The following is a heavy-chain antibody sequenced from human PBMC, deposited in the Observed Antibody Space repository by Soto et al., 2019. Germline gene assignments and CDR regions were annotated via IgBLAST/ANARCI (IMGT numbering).Heavy chain of an antibody. CDR2: IKSKTDGGTT. V-gene: IGHV3-15*07. CDR1: GFSFSNAW. CDR3: TTVLPDYYYYGMDV. Sequence: GGSLRLSCAASGFSFSNAWMNWVRQAPGKGLEWVGRIKSKTDGGTTDYAAPVKGRFTISRDDSKNTLYLQMNSLKTEDTAVYYCTTVLPDYYYYGMDVWGQGTTVTVSS. J-gene: IGHJ6*02.